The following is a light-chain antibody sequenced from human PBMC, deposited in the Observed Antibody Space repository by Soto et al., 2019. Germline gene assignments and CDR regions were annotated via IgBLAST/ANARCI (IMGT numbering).Light chain of an antibody. V-gene: IGKV3-20*01. CDR1: QSVSRNY. CDR3: QQYGSSPLFT. J-gene: IGKJ3*01. Sequence: EIVLTQSPGTLSLSPGGRATLSCKASQSVSRNYLSWYQQKPGQAPRLPIHGASSRATGIPDRFSGSGSGTDFTLTISRLEPEDFAVYYCQQYGSSPLFTFGPGTKVDIK. CDR2: GAS.